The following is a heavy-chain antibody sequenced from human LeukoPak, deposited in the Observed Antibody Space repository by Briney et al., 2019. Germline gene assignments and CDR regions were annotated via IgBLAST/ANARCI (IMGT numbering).Heavy chain of an antibody. J-gene: IGHJ4*02. Sequence: ASVKVSCKASEYTFSDYYIHWVRQAPGQGLEWMGWINPNSGGTKYAQKFHGRVTMTRDTSISTAYMELSRLRSDDTAVYYCRTDRYGDYGDYIDYWGQGTLVTVSS. V-gene: IGHV1-2*02. CDR1: EYTFSDYY. CDR3: RTDRYGDYGDYIDY. CDR2: INPNSGGT. D-gene: IGHD4-17*01.